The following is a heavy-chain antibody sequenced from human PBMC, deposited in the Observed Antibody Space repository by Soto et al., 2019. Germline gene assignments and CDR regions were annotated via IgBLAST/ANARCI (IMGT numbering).Heavy chain of an antibody. Sequence: EVQLVESGGGLVQPGRSLRLSCAASEFTFDDYAMHWVRQAPGKGLEWVSGISWNSDNIGYADSVKGRFTISRDNFKNSLYLQMNSLRAEDTALYYCAKDRSSILHYGMDVWGQGTTVTVSS. CDR1: EFTFDDYA. V-gene: IGHV3-9*01. D-gene: IGHD3-9*01. CDR3: AKDRSSILHYGMDV. J-gene: IGHJ6*02. CDR2: ISWNSDNI.